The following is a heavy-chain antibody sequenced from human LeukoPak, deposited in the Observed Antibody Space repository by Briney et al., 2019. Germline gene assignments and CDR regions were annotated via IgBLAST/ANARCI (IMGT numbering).Heavy chain of an antibody. CDR3: AKGRILWFGEFLSPLDY. D-gene: IGHD3-10*01. Sequence: GGSLRLSCAASGFTFSSYAMSWVRQAPGKGLEWVSAISGSGGSTYYADSVKGRFTISRDNSKNTLFLQMNSLRAEDTAIYYCAKGRILWFGEFLSPLDYWGQGTLVTVSS. CDR1: GFTFSSYA. CDR2: ISGSGGST. J-gene: IGHJ4*02. V-gene: IGHV3-23*01.